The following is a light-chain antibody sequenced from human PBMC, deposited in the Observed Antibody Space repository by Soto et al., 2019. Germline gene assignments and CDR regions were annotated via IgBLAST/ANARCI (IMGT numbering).Light chain of an antibody. J-gene: IGKJ3*01. Sequence: DIQMTQSPTSLSASVGDRVTITCRASQGIRNFVAWYQQKPGKAPKLLIYAASTLHSGVPSRFSGSGSGTDFTLTINRLPPEDVATYSCQNYSSVPVFGPGTKVQIK. CDR1: QGIRNF. V-gene: IGKV1-27*01. CDR3: QNYSSVPV. CDR2: AAS.